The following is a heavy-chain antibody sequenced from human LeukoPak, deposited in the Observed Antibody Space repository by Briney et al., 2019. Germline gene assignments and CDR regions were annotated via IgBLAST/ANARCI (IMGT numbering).Heavy chain of an antibody. CDR2: IYYSGST. J-gene: IGHJ4*02. D-gene: IGHD2-21*02. V-gene: IGHV4-59*01. CDR3: ARSYCGGDCYSFDY. CDR1: GGSISSYY. Sequence: SETLSLTCTVSGGSISSYYWSWIRQPPGKGLEWIGYIYYSGSTNYNPSLKSRVTISVDTSKNQFSLKLSSATAADTAVYYCARSYCGGDCYSFDYWGQGTLVTVSS.